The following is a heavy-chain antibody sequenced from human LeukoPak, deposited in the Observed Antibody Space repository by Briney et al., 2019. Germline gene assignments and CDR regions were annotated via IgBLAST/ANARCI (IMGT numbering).Heavy chain of an antibody. V-gene: IGHV3-48*04. CDR3: ASLGHGSGWFFDY. CDR1: GFSFSTYS. Sequence: GGSLRLPCAASGFSFSTYSMNWVRQAPGKGLEWVSYISTTSGTIHYADSVKGRFTISRDNAKNSLYLQMNSLRAEDTAVYYCASLGHGSGWFFDYWGQGTLVTVSS. J-gene: IGHJ4*02. D-gene: IGHD6-19*01. CDR2: ISTTSGTI.